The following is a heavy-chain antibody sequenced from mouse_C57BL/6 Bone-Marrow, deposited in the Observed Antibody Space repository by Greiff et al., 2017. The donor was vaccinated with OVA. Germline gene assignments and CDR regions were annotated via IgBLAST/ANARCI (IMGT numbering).Heavy chain of an antibody. D-gene: IGHD2-1*01. CDR3: VREGIYYGNYYWYFDV. Sequence: EVKVEESGGGLVQPKGSLKLSCAASGFSFNTYAMNWVRQAPGKGLEWVARIRSKSNNYATYYADSVKDRFTISRDDSESMLYLQMNNLKTEDTAMYYCVREGIYYGNYYWYFDVWGTGTTVTVSS. V-gene: IGHV10-1*01. J-gene: IGHJ1*03. CDR1: GFSFNTYA. CDR2: IRSKSNNYAT.